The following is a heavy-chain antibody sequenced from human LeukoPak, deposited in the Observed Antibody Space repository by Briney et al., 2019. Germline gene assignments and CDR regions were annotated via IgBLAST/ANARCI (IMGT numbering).Heavy chain of an antibody. D-gene: IGHD2-15*01. V-gene: IGHV4-59*08. Sequence: ETLSLTCTVSGGSLSSYYWSWVRQPPGKGLEWIGYIYYSGSTNYNPSLKSRVTISVDTSKNQFSLKLSSVTAADTAVYYCARHYCSGGSCYLDPNFDYWGQGTLVTVSS. CDR2: IYYSGST. CDR1: GGSLSSYY. CDR3: ARHYCSGGSCYLDPNFDY. J-gene: IGHJ4*02.